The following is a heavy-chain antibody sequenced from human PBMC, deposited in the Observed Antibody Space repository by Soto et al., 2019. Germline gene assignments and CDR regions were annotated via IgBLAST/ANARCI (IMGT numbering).Heavy chain of an antibody. D-gene: IGHD3-10*01. CDR2: IIPIFGTA. J-gene: IGHJ3*01. CDR1: GGTFSSYA. CDR3: ARDLTMVLRHPPL. V-gene: IGHV1-69*13. Sequence: SVKVSCEASGGTFSSYAISWVRQAPGQGLEWMGGIIPIFGTANYAQKFQGRVTITADESTSTAYMELSSLRSEDTAVYYCARDLTMVLRHPPLWGQGTMVTVSS.